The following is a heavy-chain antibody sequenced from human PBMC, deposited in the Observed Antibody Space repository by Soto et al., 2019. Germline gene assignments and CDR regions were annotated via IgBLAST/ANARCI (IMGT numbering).Heavy chain of an antibody. Sequence: ESLKISCRVSGYSFTSYWISWVRQMPGKGLEWMGRIDPTDSYANYSPSFQGHVTFSVDRSINTAYLQWSSLKAPDTAVYYCARLNSRHGTNGQLDYWGQGTMVTVYS. CDR1: GYSFTSYW. CDR2: IDPTDSYA. CDR3: ARLNSRHGTNGQLDY. V-gene: IGHV5-10-1*01. D-gene: IGHD3-22*01. J-gene: IGHJ4*02.